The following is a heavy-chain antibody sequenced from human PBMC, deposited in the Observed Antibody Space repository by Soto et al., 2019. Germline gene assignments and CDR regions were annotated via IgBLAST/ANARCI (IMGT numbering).Heavy chain of an antibody. D-gene: IGHD1-1*01. J-gene: IGHJ4*02. CDR2: ISYDGTDE. CDR3: AEQESDWKDHFDY. Sequence: QVQLVESGGGVVQPGRSLRLSCAASGFSFSSYGMHWVRQAPGKGLEWVAMISYDGTDEYYADSVKGRFTISRDNSKNAVYLQMNSLRAEDPAVYYCAEQESDWKDHFDYWGQGTLVTVSS. CDR1: GFSFSSYG. V-gene: IGHV3-30*18.